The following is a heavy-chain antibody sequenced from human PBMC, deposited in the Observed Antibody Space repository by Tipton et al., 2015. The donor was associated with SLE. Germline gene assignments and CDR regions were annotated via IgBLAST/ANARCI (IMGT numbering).Heavy chain of an antibody. J-gene: IGHJ6*03. V-gene: IGHV4-59*01. CDR1: GGSISSCY. Sequence: LRLSCTVSGGSISSCYWSWIRQPPGKGLEWIGYIYYSGSTNYNPSLKSRVTISVDTSKNQFSLKLSSVTAADTAVYYCARSQQLSYMDVWGKGTAITVSS. CDR3: ARSQQLSYMDV. CDR2: IYYSGST. D-gene: IGHD6-13*01.